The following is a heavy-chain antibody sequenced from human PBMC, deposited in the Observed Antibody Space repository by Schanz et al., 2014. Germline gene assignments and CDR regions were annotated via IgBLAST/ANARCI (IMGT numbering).Heavy chain of an antibody. J-gene: IGHJ3*02. V-gene: IGHV3-23*04. D-gene: IGHD2-15*01. Sequence: EVQLVESGGGVVQPGRSLRLSCAASGFTFSTHAMHWVRQAPGKGLEWVSIISGSGGNTYYADAVRGRFTISRDNAKNTLYLQMNTLRAEDTAVYYCARKMKLGVCGGKGHDSRDIWGQGTMVTVSS. CDR3: ARKMKLGVCGGKGHDSRDI. CDR2: ISGSGGNT. CDR1: GFTFSTHA.